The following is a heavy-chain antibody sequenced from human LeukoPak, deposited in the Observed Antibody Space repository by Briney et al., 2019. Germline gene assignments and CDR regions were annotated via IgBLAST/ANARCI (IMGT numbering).Heavy chain of an antibody. CDR2: IYYSGST. CDR1: GGSISSYY. V-gene: IGHV4-59*08. Sequence: SETLSLTCTVSGGSISSYYWSWIRQPPGKGLEWIGYIYYSGSTNYNPSLKSRVTISVDTSKNQFSLKLSSVTAADTAVYYCARREGFGELSYWGQETLVTVSS. D-gene: IGHD3-10*01. CDR3: ARREGFGELSY. J-gene: IGHJ4*02.